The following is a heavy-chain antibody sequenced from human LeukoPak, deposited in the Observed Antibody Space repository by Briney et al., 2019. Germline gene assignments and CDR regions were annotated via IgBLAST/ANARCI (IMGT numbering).Heavy chain of an antibody. J-gene: IGHJ6*02. V-gene: IGHV3-7*03. D-gene: IGHD5-18*01. CDR3: ARDTAMAPYYYYGMDV. Sequence: GGSLRLSCAASGFTFSSYWMSWVRQAPGKGLEWVANIKQDGSEKYYVDSVKGRFTISRDNAKNSLYLQMDSLRAEDTAVYYCARDTAMAPYYYYGMDVWGQGTTVTVSS. CDR1: GFTFSSYW. CDR2: IKQDGSEK.